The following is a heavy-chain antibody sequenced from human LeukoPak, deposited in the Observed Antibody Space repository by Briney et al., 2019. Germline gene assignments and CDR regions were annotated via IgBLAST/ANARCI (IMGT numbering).Heavy chain of an antibody. Sequence: SETLSLTCTVSGGSISSSSYYWGWIRQPPGKGLEWIGSIYYSGSTYYNPSLKSRVTISVDTSKNQFSLNLSSVTAADTAVYYCARDHDSSGYYQGIDYWGQGTLVTVSS. J-gene: IGHJ4*02. CDR2: IYYSGST. V-gene: IGHV4-39*07. D-gene: IGHD3-22*01. CDR1: GGSISSSSYY. CDR3: ARDHDSSGYYQGIDY.